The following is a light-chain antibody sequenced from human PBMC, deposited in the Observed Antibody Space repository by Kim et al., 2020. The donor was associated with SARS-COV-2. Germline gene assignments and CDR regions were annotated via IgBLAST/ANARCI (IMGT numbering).Light chain of an antibody. CDR1: QRISSF. Sequence: EIVLTQSPATLSLSPGERATLSCRASQRISSFLAWYQHKPGQAPRHLIYGASNRATGIPARFSGSGSGTDFTLSISSLEPEDFAVYYCQQRSNWPPYTFGQGTKLEI. J-gene: IGKJ2*01. CDR3: QQRSNWPPYT. V-gene: IGKV3-11*01. CDR2: GAS.